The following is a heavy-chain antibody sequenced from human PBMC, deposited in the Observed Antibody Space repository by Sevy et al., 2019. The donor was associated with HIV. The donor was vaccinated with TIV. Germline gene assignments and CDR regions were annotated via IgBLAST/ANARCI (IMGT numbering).Heavy chain of an antibody. CDR2: IRSSGSDI. J-gene: IGHJ3*01. V-gene: IGHV3-21*05. D-gene: IGHD2-2*01. CDR3: AREGDTVLVPTAVDAFDF. Sequence: GGSLRLSCVASGFTFSNYDMNWVRQAPGKGLEWVSKIRSSGSDIYYADSVKGRFTISRDNAKDSLNLQMNSLRAEDTAVYYCAREGDTVLVPTAVDAFDFWGQGTMVTVSS. CDR1: GFTFSNYD.